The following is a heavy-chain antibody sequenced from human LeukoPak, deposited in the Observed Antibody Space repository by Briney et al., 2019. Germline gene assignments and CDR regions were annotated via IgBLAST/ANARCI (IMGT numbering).Heavy chain of an antibody. CDR3: AKDMRSGEGGWFGESGFDY. V-gene: IGHV3-48*04. CDR2: ISSSSSTI. D-gene: IGHD3-10*01. Sequence: PGGSLRLSCAASGFTFSSYSMNWVRQAPGKGLEWVSYISSSSSTIYYADSVKGRFTISRDNAKNSLYLQMNSLRAEDTALYYCAKDMRSGEGGWFGESGFDYWGQGTLVTVSS. CDR1: GFTFSSYS. J-gene: IGHJ4*02.